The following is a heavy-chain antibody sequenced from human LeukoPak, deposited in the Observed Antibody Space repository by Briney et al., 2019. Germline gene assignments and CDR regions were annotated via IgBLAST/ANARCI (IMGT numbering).Heavy chain of an antibody. J-gene: IGHJ4*02. CDR1: GYTFAGYY. V-gene: IGHV1-2*02. D-gene: IGHD3-10*01. CDR2: INPNSGGT. Sequence: GASVKVSCKASGYTFAGYYIHWVRQAPGQGLEWMGWINPNSGGTNYAQKFQGRVTMTRDTSISTAYMELSRLRSDDTAVYYCASLFRVRGVISGFDYWGQGTLVTAPS. CDR3: ASLFRVRGVISGFDY.